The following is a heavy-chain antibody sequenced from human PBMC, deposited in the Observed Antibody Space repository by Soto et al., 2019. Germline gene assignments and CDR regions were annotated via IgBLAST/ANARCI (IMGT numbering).Heavy chain of an antibody. D-gene: IGHD4-17*01. J-gene: IGHJ3*02. CDR1: GGSITRYF. Sequence: SETLSLTCTVSGGSITRYFWSWIRQSPGKGLEWIIHIYSSGTINYNPSLKSRVTISRDTSKNQFSLKLRSVTAADTALYYCATDYGDYVGAFDIWGQGTMVTASS. V-gene: IGHV4-59*01. CDR3: ATDYGDYVGAFDI. CDR2: IYSSGTI.